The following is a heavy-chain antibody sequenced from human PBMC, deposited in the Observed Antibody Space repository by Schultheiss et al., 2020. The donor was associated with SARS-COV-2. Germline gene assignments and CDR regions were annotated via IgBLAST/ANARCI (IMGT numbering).Heavy chain of an antibody. CDR3: ARGFGFGELWGFDY. V-gene: IGHV4-31*01. CDR2: IYYSGST. Sequence: SETLSLTCTVSGGSISSGGYYWSWIRQHPGKGLEWIGYIYYSGSTYYNPSLKSLVTISVDTSKNQFSLKLSSVTAADTAVYYCARGFGFGELWGFDYWGQGTLVTVSS. J-gene: IGHJ4*02. CDR1: GGSISSGGYY. D-gene: IGHD3-10*01.